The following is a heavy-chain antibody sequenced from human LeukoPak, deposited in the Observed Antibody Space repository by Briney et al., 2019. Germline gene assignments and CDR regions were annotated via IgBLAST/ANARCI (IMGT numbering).Heavy chain of an antibody. Sequence: SETLSLTCTVSGDSISNHYWSWIRQPPGKGLEWIGYIYYSGSTNYNPSLKSRVTISVDTSKNQFSLKLSSVTAADTAVYYCARGRAEWIQLWHNGFWFDPWGQGTLVTVSS. CDR2: IYYSGST. J-gene: IGHJ5*02. D-gene: IGHD5-18*01. V-gene: IGHV4-59*11. CDR1: GDSISNHY. CDR3: ARGRAEWIQLWHNGFWFDP.